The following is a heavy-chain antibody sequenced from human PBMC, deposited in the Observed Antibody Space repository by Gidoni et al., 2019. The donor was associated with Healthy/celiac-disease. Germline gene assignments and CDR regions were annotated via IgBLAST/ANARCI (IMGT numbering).Heavy chain of an antibody. CDR1: GYTCTSYA. V-gene: IGHV1-3*01. CDR2: INAGNGNT. Sequence: QVQLVQSGAEVKKPGASLKVSCKASGYTCTSYAMHWVRQAPGQRLEWRGWINAGNGNTKYSQKFQGRVTITRDTSASTAYMELSSLRSEDTAVYYCARQQLLWFGELSEYYFDYWGQGTLVTVSS. CDR3: ARQQLLWFGELSEYYFDY. D-gene: IGHD3-10*01. J-gene: IGHJ4*02.